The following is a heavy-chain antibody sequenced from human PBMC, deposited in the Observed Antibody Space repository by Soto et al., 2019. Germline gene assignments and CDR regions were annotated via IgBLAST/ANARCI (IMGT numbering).Heavy chain of an antibody. Sequence: ASGPTLVNPTETLTLTCTFSGFSLNTGGMCVSWNRQPPGKALEWLARIDWDDDKHYSTSLRTRLSISKDTSKNLVVLRMTDMDPEDTATYYCVRIRKQLVPRGYYYGMDVWGQGTTVTVSS. CDR3: VRIRKQLVPRGYYYGMDV. CDR2: IDWDDDK. CDR1: GFSLNTGGMC. J-gene: IGHJ6*02. V-gene: IGHV2-70*11. D-gene: IGHD6-6*01.